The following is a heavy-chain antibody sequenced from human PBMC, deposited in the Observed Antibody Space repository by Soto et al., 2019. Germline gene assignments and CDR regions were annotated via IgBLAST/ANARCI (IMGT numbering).Heavy chain of an antibody. Sequence: EVQLVESGGGLVKPGGSLRLSCAASGFTFSNAWMNWVRQAPGKGLEWVGRIKSKTDGGTTDYAAPVKGRFTISRDDSKNTLYLQMNSLKTEDTAVYYCTAWFPYCSGGRCYSAVDYWGQGTLVTVSS. V-gene: IGHV3-15*07. CDR1: GFTFSNAW. J-gene: IGHJ4*02. D-gene: IGHD2-15*01. CDR2: IKSKTDGGTT. CDR3: TAWFPYCSGGRCYSAVDY.